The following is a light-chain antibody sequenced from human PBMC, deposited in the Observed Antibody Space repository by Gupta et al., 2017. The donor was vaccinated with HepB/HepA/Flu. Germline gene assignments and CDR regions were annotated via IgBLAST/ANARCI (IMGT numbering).Light chain of an antibody. CDR2: GAS. V-gene: IGKV3-20*01. J-gene: IGKJ1*01. CDR1: QSVSQNY. CDR3: QQYGSLPET. Sequence: ENVLTQSPGTLSLSPGERASLSCRASQSVSQNYLAWYQQQPGQAPRLLIYGASRRATGIPDRFSGSGSGTDFTLTISRLEPEDFAVYYCQQYGSLPETFGQGTKVEIK.